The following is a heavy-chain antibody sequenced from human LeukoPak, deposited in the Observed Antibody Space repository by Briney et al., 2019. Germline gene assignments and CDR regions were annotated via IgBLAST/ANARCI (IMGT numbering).Heavy chain of an antibody. V-gene: IGHV3-11*04. CDR2: ISSGGSTI. D-gene: IGHD2-15*01. J-gene: IGHJ4*02. CDR3: TREQDREAAATVIGDS. CDR1: GFTFSDYY. Sequence: GGSLRLSCAASGFTFSDYYMSWIRQAPGKGLEWVSYISSGGSTIYYADSVKGRFTISRDNAKNSLYLQMNSLRAEDTAVYYCTREQDREAAATVIGDSWGQGTLVTVSS.